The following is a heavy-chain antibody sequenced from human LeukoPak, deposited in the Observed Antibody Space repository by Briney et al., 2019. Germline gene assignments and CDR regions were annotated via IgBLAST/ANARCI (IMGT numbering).Heavy chain of an antibody. Sequence: ASVKVSCKASGYTFTSYGISWVRQAPGQGLEWMGWISAYNGNTNYAQKLQGRVTMTTDTSTSTAYMELRGLRSDDTAVYYCARVTAMGTFYYYYYMDVWGKGTTVTISS. CDR1: GYTFTSYG. CDR2: ISAYNGNT. V-gene: IGHV1-18*01. D-gene: IGHD5-18*01. J-gene: IGHJ6*03. CDR3: ARVTAMGTFYYYYYMDV.